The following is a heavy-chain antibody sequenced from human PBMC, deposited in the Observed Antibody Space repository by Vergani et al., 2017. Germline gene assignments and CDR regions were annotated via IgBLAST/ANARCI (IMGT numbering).Heavy chain of an antibody. J-gene: IGHJ4*02. CDR2: IYHGDSDT. CDR3: ARRVSRGRPFDY. Sequence: EVQLVPSGAEVKTPGEALKICCKGSGYSFTSYWIGWVRQMPGIGLEWMGIIYHGDSDTRYSPSFQGQVTISADKSISTAYLQWSSRKASDTAMDYCARRVSRGRPFDYWGQGTLVTVSS. CDR1: GYSFTSYW. V-gene: IGHV5-51*03. D-gene: IGHD5/OR15-5a*01.